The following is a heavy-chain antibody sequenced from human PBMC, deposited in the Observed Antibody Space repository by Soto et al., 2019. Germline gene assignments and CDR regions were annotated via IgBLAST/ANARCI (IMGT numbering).Heavy chain of an antibody. CDR1: GFIVTNTY. V-gene: IGHV3-53*01. Sequence: EVKLVQSGGGLIQPGGSLRLSCTASGFIVTNTYMSWVRQAPGKRLEWVSVVYIDGGTEYADPVKGRFTTFRDNSKNTLHLQMNSLRAEDTAVYYCVREPVWSGSLPLYAFDIWGQGTMVTVSS. CDR3: VREPVWSGSLPLYAFDI. CDR2: VYIDGGT. D-gene: IGHD3-3*01. J-gene: IGHJ3*02.